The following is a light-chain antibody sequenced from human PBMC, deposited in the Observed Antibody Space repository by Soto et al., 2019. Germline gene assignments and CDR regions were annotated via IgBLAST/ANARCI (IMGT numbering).Light chain of an antibody. V-gene: IGKV3-20*01. Sequence: EIVLTQSPGTLSLSPGERATLSCRASQSVSSSYLAWYQQKPGEAPRLLIYGASSRATGIPDRFSGSGSGTDFTHTISRLEPEDFAVYYCQQYGSSSGLTFGGGTKVEIK. CDR3: QQYGSSSGLT. CDR2: GAS. CDR1: QSVSSSY. J-gene: IGKJ4*01.